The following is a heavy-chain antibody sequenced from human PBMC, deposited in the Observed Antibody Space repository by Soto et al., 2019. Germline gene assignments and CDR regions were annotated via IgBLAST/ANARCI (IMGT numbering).Heavy chain of an antibody. CDR2: ISASGTTM. J-gene: IGHJ6*01. V-gene: IGHV3-48*03. D-gene: IGHD3-16*01. Sequence: PWGTLRLTCAASGFTFTTYEMNWIRQAPGKGLEWLSYISASGTTMYYADTVKGRSTNCRDNAKNSMYQQMNRLRVEYMAIYDCARDGGILRVEVFYYGLDVWGQGTMVTVYS. CDR3: ARDGGILRVEVFYYGLDV. CDR1: GFTFTTYE.